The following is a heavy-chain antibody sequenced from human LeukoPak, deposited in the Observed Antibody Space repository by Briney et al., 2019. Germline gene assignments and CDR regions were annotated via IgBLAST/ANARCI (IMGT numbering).Heavy chain of an antibody. V-gene: IGHV4-34*01. CDR3: ARGPQYCSSTSCYIRRAHYYYYYMDV. J-gene: IGHJ6*03. D-gene: IGHD2-2*02. CDR1: GGPFSGYY. CDR2: INHSGST. Sequence: SETLSLTCAVYGGPFSGYYWSWIRQPPGKGLEWIGEINHSGSTNYNPSLKSRVTISVDTSKNQFSLKLSSVTAADTAVYYCARGPQYCSSTSCYIRRAHYYYYYMDVWGKGTTVTVSS.